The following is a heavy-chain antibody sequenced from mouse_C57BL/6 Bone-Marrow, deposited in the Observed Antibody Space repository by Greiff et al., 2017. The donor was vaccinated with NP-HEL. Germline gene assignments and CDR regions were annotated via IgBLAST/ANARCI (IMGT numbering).Heavy chain of an antibody. J-gene: IGHJ3*01. V-gene: IGHV1-19*01. CDR3: ARPGTIAWFAY. CDR1: GYTFTDYY. D-gene: IGHD4-1*01. CDR2: INPYNGGT. Sequence: EVQLQQSGPVLVKPGASVKMSCKASGYTFTDYYMNWVKQSHGKSLEWIGVINPYNGGTSYNQKFKGKATLTVDKSSSTAYMELNSLTSEDSAVYYCARPGTIAWFAYWGQGTLVTVSA.